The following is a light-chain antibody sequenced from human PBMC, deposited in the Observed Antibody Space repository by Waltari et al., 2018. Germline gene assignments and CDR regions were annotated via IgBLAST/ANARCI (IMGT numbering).Light chain of an antibody. V-gene: IGKV4-1*01. CDR1: QSLLYNSESDNS. J-gene: IGKJ3*01. Sequence: TQSPDSLAVSLGERATINCKSSQSLLYNSESDNSLSWYQQKPGQPPKLLIYWASTRASGVPDRFSGSGSGTDFTLTISSLQAEDVAVYYCQQYYSTPFTFGPGTKVDIK. CDR2: WAS. CDR3: QQYYSTPFT.